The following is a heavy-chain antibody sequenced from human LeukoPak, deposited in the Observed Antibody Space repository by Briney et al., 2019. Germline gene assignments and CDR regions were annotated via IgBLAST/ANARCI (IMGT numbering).Heavy chain of an antibody. CDR2: ISGSGGRT. D-gene: IGHD1-26*01. CDR1: RFTFSSYA. CDR3: AKDSIIVGATYFDY. V-gene: IGHV3-23*01. Sequence: GGSLRLSCAASRFTFSSYAMSWVRQAPGKGLEWVSAISGSGGRTYYADSVKGRFTISRDNSKNTLSLQMNSLRDEDTATYYCAKDSIIVGATYFDYWGQGTLVTVSS. J-gene: IGHJ4*02.